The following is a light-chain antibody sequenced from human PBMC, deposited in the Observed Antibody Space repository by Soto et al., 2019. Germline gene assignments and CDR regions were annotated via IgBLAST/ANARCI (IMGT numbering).Light chain of an antibody. J-gene: IGLJ1*01. Sequence: QSVLPQPRSVSGPPGQSVTISCTGTSSDVGNYKYVSWYQHHPGNAPTLIIYDVSQRPSGVPDRFSGSKAGNTASLTISGLQAEDEADYYCCSYAGSYSYVFGTGTKVTVL. CDR3: CSYAGSYSYV. CDR2: DVS. CDR1: SSDVGNYKY. V-gene: IGLV2-11*01.